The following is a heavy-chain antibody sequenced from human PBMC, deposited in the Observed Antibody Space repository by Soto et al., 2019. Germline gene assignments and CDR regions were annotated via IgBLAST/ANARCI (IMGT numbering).Heavy chain of an antibody. CDR1: GYTFISYG. D-gene: IGHD3-10*01. CDR2: IIPYNGKT. Sequence: ASVKVSCKASGYTFISYGISWVRQAPGQGLEWMGWIIPYNGKTNYAQTFQGRATMTTDKSTSTAYMELSSLRSEDTAVYYCASPPVAPSNVLPRGMDVWGQGTTVTVSS. J-gene: IGHJ6*02. V-gene: IGHV1-18*01. CDR3: ASPPVAPSNVLPRGMDV.